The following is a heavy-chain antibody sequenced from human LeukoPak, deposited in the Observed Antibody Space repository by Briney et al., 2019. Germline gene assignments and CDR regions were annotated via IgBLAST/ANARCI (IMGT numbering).Heavy chain of an antibody. CDR1: GYTFTGYY. J-gene: IGHJ5*02. CDR3: VRVDNARAFDP. D-gene: IGHD2-2*03. Sequence: ASVKVSCKASGYTFTGYYLHWVRQAPGQGLEWMGWINPNSGATNYAQKFRGRVTMTRETSIRTAYLELNSLKSDDTAVYYCVRVDNARAFDPWGQGSLVIVSS. CDR2: INPNSGAT. V-gene: IGHV1-2*02.